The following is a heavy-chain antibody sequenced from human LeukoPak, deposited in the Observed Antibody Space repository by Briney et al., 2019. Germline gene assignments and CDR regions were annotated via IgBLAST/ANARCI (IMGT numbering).Heavy chain of an antibody. CDR2: INHSGST. CDR1: GGSSSGYY. V-gene: IGHV4-34*01. Sequence: PSETLSLTCAVYGGSSSGYYWSWIRQPPGKGLEWIGEINHSGSTNYNPSLKSRVTISVDTSKNQFSLKLSSVTAADTAVYYCARGDYYGSGSSPIDYWGQGTLVTVSS. CDR3: ARGDYYGSGSSPIDY. J-gene: IGHJ4*02. D-gene: IGHD3-10*01.